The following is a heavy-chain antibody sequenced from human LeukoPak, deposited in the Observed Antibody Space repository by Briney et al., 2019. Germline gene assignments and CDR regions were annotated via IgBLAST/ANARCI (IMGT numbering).Heavy chain of an antibody. Sequence: ASVKVSCKASGYTFTSYGISWVRQAPGQGLEWMGWISAYNGNTNYAQKLQGRVTMTTDTSTSTAYMELRSLRSDDTAVYYCARDRVYYCDSSGPGYWGQGTLVTVSS. CDR2: ISAYNGNT. V-gene: IGHV1-18*01. D-gene: IGHD3-22*01. CDR3: ARDRVYYCDSSGPGY. J-gene: IGHJ4*02. CDR1: GYTFTSYG.